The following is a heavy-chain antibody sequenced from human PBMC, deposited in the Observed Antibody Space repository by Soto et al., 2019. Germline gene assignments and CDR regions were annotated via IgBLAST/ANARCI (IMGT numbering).Heavy chain of an antibody. CDR3: ARDSGECPFDQ. J-gene: IGHJ4*02. CDR2: INPKTGAT. D-gene: IGHD3-10*01. CDR1: GYTFTGNY. Sequence: QVQLVQSGDEVKKPGASVKVSCQASGYTFTGNYLHWVRQAPGQGPEWMGWINPKTGATEYAQNFQGRVTMTSDVSTDTAYMELPRLRFDDTAVYYCARDSGECPFDQWCQGTLVIVSP. V-gene: IGHV1-2*02.